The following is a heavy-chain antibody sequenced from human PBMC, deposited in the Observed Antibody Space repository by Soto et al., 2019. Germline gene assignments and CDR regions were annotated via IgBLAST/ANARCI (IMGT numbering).Heavy chain of an antibody. V-gene: IGHV3-30*18. CDR2: ISYDGSKK. J-gene: IGHJ4*02. D-gene: IGHD2-21*01. Sequence: GGSLRLSCAASGFTFSSYGMHWVRQAPGKGLGWVAVISYDGSKKYYADSVKGRFTISRDSSKNTLYLQMNSLRAEDTAVYYCAKDRHIAVVNAIPHYWRQGTLATVSS. CDR1: GFTFSSYG. CDR3: AKDRHIAVVNAIPHY.